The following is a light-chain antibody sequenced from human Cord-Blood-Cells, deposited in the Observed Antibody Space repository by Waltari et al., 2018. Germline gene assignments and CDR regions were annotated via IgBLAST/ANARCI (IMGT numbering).Light chain of an antibody. CDR3: QSYDSSLSGWV. J-gene: IGLJ3*02. V-gene: IGLV1-40*01. CDR2: GNS. CDR1: SSNLGAGDD. Sequence: QSVLTQPHSVSGAPGQRVTLPCTGTSSNLGAGDDVHWYQQLPVTAPKPLIYGNSKRPAGVPDRFSGSKSGTSASRAITGLQAEDEADYYCQSYDSSLSGWVFGGGTKLTVL.